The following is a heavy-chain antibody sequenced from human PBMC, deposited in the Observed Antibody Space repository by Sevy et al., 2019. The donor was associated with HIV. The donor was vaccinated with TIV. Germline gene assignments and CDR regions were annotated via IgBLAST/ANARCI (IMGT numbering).Heavy chain of an antibody. V-gene: IGHV3-30*04. CDR2: ISHDERTT. Sequence: GSLRLSCAASGFTFSTYAMHWLRQAPGKGLEWVAVISHDERTTYYADSVKGRFTISRDNSKNTLYLQMDSLRPEDTTIYYCARDPGNSGDYWGQGTLVTVSS. CDR3: ARDPGNSGDY. J-gene: IGHJ4*02. CDR1: GFTFSTYA. D-gene: IGHD1-1*01.